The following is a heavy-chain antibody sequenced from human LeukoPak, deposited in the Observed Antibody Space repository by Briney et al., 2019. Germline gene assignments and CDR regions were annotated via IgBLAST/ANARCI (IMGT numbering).Heavy chain of an antibody. J-gene: IGHJ5*02. CDR3: ARHGSSSTTVDP. CDR1: GYSISSGYY. Sequence: SETLSLTCAVSGYSISSGYYWGWIRQPPGKGLEWIGSIYYSGSTYYNPSLKSRVTISVDTSKNQFSLKLSSVTAADTAVYYCARHGSSSTTVDPWGQGTLVTVSS. V-gene: IGHV4-38-2*01. D-gene: IGHD2-2*01. CDR2: IYYSGST.